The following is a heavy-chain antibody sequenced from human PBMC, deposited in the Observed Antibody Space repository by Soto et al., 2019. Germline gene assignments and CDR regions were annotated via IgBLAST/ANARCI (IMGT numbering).Heavy chain of an antibody. CDR1: GYTFNNYG. CDR2: ISTFNGHT. J-gene: IGHJ5*02. CDR3: ARGDSFEP. Sequence: QVQLVQSGPEVKKPGASVKVSCKASGYTFNNYGINWVRQAPGQGLEWMGWISTFNGHTDYAQKLRGRVTMATDTSTTTAYMELRSLRSDDTAVYYCARGDSFEPWGQGTLVTVYS. V-gene: IGHV1-18*01.